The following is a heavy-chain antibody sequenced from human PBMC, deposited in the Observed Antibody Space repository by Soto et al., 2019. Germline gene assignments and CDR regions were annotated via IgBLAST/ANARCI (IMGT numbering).Heavy chain of an antibody. Sequence: QPGGSLRLSCAASGFTFSSYAMSWVRQAPGKGLEWVSAISGSGGSTYYADSVKGRFTISRDNSKNTLYLQMNSLRAEDTAVYYCAKCLNGTRLIAVAGAFDIWGQGTMVTVSS. CDR1: GFTFSSYA. V-gene: IGHV3-23*01. CDR3: AKCLNGTRLIAVAGAFDI. J-gene: IGHJ3*02. D-gene: IGHD6-19*01. CDR2: ISGSGGST.